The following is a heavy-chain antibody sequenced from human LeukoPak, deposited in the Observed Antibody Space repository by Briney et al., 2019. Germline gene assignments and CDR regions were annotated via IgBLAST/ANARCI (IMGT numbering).Heavy chain of an antibody. D-gene: IGHD3-22*01. CDR3: ARDLELVYYDSSGYDY. Sequence: GGSLRLSCAASGFTFSSYNMNWVRQAPGKGLEWVSDISSSGSTIYFADSVKGRFTISRDNAKNSLYLQMNSLRDEDTAVYYCARDLELVYYDSSGYDYWGRGTQVIVSS. CDR1: GFTFSSYN. J-gene: IGHJ4*02. CDR2: ISSSGSTI. V-gene: IGHV3-48*02.